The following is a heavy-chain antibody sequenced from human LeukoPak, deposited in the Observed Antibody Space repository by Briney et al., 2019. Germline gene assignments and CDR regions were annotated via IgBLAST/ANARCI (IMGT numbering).Heavy chain of an antibody. Sequence: VASVKVSCKASGGTFSSYAISWVRQAPGQGLEWMGRIIPIFGTANYAQKFQGRVTITTDESTRTAYMELSRLRSEDTAVYYCARRITMIVTNLDYWGQGTLVTVSS. D-gene: IGHD3-22*01. V-gene: IGHV1-69*05. CDR1: GGTFSSYA. CDR2: IIPIFGTA. CDR3: ARRITMIVTNLDY. J-gene: IGHJ4*02.